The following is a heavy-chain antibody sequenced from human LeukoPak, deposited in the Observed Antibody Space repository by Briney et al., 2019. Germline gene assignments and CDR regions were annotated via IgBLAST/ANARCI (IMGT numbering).Heavy chain of an antibody. CDR3: ARDNRYYDSSGYSYYFDY. D-gene: IGHD3-22*01. V-gene: IGHV3-23*01. CDR1: GFIFSNYA. CDR2: IGGSGAYT. J-gene: IGHJ4*02. Sequence: GGSLRLSCAASGFIFSNYAMSWVRQAPGKGLEWVSIIGGSGAYTQYADSVKGRFTISRDNAKNSLYLQTNSLRDEDTAVYYCARDNRYYDSSGYSYYFDYWGQGTLVTVSS.